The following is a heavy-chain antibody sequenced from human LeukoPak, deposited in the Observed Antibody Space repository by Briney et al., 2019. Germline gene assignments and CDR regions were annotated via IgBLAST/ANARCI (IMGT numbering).Heavy chain of an antibody. CDR3: GRFNEAESH. V-gene: IGHV3-74*01. J-gene: IGHJ4*02. CDR2: INSDGTET. D-gene: IGHD1-1*01. Sequence: GGSLRLSCAVSGFTFSSYWMHWVRQAPGKGLVWVSRINSDGTETHYADSVQGRFIISRGNAKNTLYLQMNSLRVEDTAVYYCGRFNEAESHWGQGALVTVSS. CDR1: GFTFSSYW.